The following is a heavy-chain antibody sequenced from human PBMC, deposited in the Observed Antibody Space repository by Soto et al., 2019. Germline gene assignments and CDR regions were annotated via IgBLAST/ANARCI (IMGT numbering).Heavy chain of an antibody. Sequence: LCXAASGFTLSSYAMSWDRQAPGKGLEWVSAISGSGGSTYYADSVKGRLTISRDNSKNTLYLQMNSLRAEFTAVYYCAKDLESIAARRTFDYWGRGTLVTVSS. CDR1: GFTLSSYA. D-gene: IGHD6-6*01. CDR3: AKDLESIAARRTFDY. J-gene: IGHJ4*02. V-gene: IGHV3-23*01. CDR2: ISGSGGST.